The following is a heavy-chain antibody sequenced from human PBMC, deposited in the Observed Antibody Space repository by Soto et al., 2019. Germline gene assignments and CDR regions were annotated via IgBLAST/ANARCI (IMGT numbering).Heavy chain of an antibody. J-gene: IGHJ4*02. CDR1: GSTFGNSW. CDR2: MNSDGSST. CDR3: ATAEVDY. Sequence: PGGSLRLSCAASGSTFGNSWMHWVRQAPGEGLEWVSRMNSDGSSTNYADSVKGRFTVSRDNAKNTLYLQMNSLRAEDTAVYYCATAEVDYWGPGTLVTVSS. V-gene: IGHV3-74*01.